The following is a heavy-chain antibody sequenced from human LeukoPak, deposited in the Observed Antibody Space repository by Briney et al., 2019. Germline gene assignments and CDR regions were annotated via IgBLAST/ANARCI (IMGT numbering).Heavy chain of an antibody. CDR1: GFTFSSFS. CDR2: ISSTSSTI. V-gene: IGHV3-48*01. J-gene: IGHJ4*02. Sequence: GGSLRLSCAASGFTFSSFSMNWVRQAPGKGLEWVSYISSTSSTIYYADSVKGRFTISRDNAKNSLYLQMNSLRAEDTAVYFCGRDYCSGGICDGYFDSWGQGTLVTVSS. CDR3: GRDYCSGGICDGYFDS. D-gene: IGHD2-15*01.